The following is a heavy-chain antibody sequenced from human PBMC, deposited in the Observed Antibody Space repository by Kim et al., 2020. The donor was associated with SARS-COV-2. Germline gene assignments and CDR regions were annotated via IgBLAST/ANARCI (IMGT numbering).Heavy chain of an antibody. CDR3: ARDRDGWFDP. CDR2: NK. Sequence: NKYYADSVKGRFTISRDNSKNTLYLQVNSLRAEDTAVYYCARDRDGWFDPWGQGTLVTVSS. J-gene: IGHJ5*02. V-gene: IGHV3-33*01.